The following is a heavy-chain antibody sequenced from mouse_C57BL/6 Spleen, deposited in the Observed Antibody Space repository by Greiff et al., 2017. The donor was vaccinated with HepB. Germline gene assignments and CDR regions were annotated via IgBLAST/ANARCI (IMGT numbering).Heavy chain of an antibody. Sequence: QVQLQQSGPELVKPGASVKLSCKASGYTFTSYDINWVKQRPGQGLEWIGWIYPRDGSTKYNEKFKGKATLTVDTSSSTAYMELHSLTSEDSAVYFCARQGNYGSGYVGYFDVWGTGTTVTVSS. V-gene: IGHV1-85*01. CDR3: ARQGNYGSGYVGYFDV. CDR1: GYTFTSYD. D-gene: IGHD1-1*01. J-gene: IGHJ1*03. CDR2: IYPRDGST.